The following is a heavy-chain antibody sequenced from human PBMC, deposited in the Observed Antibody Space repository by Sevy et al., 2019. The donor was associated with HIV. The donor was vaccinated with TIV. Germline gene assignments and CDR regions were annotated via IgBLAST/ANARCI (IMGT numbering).Heavy chain of an antibody. CDR2: ISGSGGST. CDR3: AKSLPQAYYYYYYMDV. V-gene: IGHV3-23*01. Sequence: GGSLILSCAASGFTFSSYAMSWVRHAPGKGLEWVSAISGSGGSTYYADSVKGRFTISRDNSKNTLYLQMNSLRAEDTAVYYCAKSLPQAYYYYYYMDVWGKGTTVTVSS. J-gene: IGHJ6*03. CDR1: GFTFSSYA.